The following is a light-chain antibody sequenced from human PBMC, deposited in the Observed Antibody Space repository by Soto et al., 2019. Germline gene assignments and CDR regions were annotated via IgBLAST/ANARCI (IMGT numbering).Light chain of an antibody. CDR3: QQYNYWPPYT. J-gene: IGKJ2*01. Sequence: EIVMTQSPATLSVSPGERATLSCRASQSVSSNLAWYQQKPGQAPRLLIYGASTRATGIPARCSGSGSGTEFTLTISSLQSEDFAVYYCQQYNYWPPYTFGQGTKLEIK. CDR1: QSVSSN. V-gene: IGKV3-15*01. CDR2: GAS.